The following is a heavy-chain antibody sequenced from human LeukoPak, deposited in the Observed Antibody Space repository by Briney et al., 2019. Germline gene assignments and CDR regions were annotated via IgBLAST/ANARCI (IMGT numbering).Heavy chain of an antibody. CDR1: GFTFSTYA. D-gene: IGHD5-12*01. V-gene: IGHV3-23*01. J-gene: IGHJ4*02. CDR2: VRGSGSDT. CDR3: AKTSRVNSAYDSPFDY. Sequence: GGSLRLSCAASGFTFSTYAMSWVRQAPGKGLEWVSAVRGSGSDTYYADSVKGRFTISRDNSKNTLCLQMNSLRAEDTAIYYCAKTSRVNSAYDSPFDYWGQGTLVTVSS.